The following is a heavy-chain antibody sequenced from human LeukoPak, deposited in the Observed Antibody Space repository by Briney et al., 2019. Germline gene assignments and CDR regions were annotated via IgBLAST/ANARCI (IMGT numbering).Heavy chain of an antibody. V-gene: IGHV3-21*01. CDR2: ISSSSSYI. Sequence: KPGGSLRLSCAASGFTFSSYSMNWVRQAPGKGLDWVSSISSSSSYIYYADSVKGRFTISRDNAKNSLYLQMNSLRAEDTAVYYCARAYYYGSGSPSNEGYYYGMDVWGQGTTVTVPS. D-gene: IGHD3-10*01. J-gene: IGHJ6*02. CDR3: ARAYYYGSGSPSNEGYYYGMDV. CDR1: GFTFSSYS.